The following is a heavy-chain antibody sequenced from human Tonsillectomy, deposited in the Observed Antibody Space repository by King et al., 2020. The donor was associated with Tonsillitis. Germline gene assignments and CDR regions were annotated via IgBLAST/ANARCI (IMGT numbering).Heavy chain of an antibody. CDR3: AKDLKGSAVACSRGFYYYYMDV. V-gene: IGHV3-23*04. CDR2: ISGRGGIT. CDR1: GFSFSNYA. J-gene: IGHJ6*03. D-gene: IGHD6-19*01. Sequence: VQLVESGGGLVQPGGSLRLSCAASGFSFSNYAMSGVRQAPGKGLGWVSVISGRGGITHYADSVKGRFTISRDNSNNTLYLQMNSMRAEDTAVYYFAKDLKGSAVACSRGFYYYYMDVWGKGTTVTVSS.